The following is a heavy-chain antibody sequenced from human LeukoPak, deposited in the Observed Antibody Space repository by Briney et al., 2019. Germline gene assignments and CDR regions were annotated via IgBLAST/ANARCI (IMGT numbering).Heavy chain of an antibody. J-gene: IGHJ4*02. CDR2: IYHSGTI. V-gene: IGHV4-38-2*02. D-gene: IGHD6-13*01. CDR3: ARGLGRQQLVSPFDY. CDR1: GYSISSGYY. Sequence: SETLSLTCTVSGYSISSGYYWGWIRQPPGKGLEWLASIYHSGTIYYNPSLKSRVTISVDTSKNQFSLKLTSVTAADTAGYYCARGLGRQQLVSPFDYWGQGTLVTVSS.